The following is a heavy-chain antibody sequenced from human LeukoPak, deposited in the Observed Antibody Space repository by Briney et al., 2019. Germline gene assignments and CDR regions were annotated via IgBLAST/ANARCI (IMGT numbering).Heavy chain of an antibody. CDR3: ARAGPGSYYYYGMDV. V-gene: IGHV1-69*13. J-gene: IGHJ6*02. D-gene: IGHD3-10*01. CDR1: GYTFTSYG. CDR2: IIPIFGTA. Sequence: SVKVSCKASGYTFTSYGISWVRQAPGQGLEWMGGIIPIFGTANYAQKFQGRVTITADESTSTAYMELSSLRSEDTAVYYCARAGPGSYYYYGMDVWGQGTTVTASS.